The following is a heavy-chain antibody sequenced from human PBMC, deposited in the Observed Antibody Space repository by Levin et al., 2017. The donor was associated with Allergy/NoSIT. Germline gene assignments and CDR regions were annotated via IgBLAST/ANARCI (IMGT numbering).Heavy chain of an antibody. D-gene: IGHD3-22*01. Sequence: LSLTCAASGFTFSSYAMTWVRQTPGKGLEWVSVISNDGGSTDYADSVKGRFTISRDNSKNTLYLQMYSLRAEDTAVYYCARKPITLIVMLMDYWGQGTLVTVSS. CDR3: ARKPITLIVMLMDY. CDR2: ISNDGGST. J-gene: IGHJ4*02. V-gene: IGHV3-23*01. CDR1: GFTFSSYA.